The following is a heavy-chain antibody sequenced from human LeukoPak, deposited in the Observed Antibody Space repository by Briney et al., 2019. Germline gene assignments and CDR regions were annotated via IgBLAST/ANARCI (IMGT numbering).Heavy chain of an antibody. V-gene: IGHV4-59*01. Sequence: SETLSLTCTVSGGSISSYYWSWIRQPPGKGLEWIGYIYYSGSTNYNPSLKSRVTISVDTSKNQFSLKLSSVTAADAAVYYCARWGRYYDSSGYYETDYFDYWGQGTLVTVSS. CDR2: IYYSGST. J-gene: IGHJ4*02. CDR1: GGSISSYY. D-gene: IGHD3-22*01. CDR3: ARWGRYYDSSGYYETDYFDY.